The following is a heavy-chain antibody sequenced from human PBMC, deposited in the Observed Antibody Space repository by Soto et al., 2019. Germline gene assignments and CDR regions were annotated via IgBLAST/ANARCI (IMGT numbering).Heavy chain of an antibody. Sequence: ASVKVSCKASGFTFTSSAMQWVRQARGQRLEWIGWIVVGSGNTNYAQKFQERVTITRDMSTSTAYMELSSLRSEDTAVYYCAAVVATDDGPGTPYFDYWGQGTLVTVSS. CDR1: GFTFTSSA. CDR2: IVVGSGNT. D-gene: IGHD5-12*01. J-gene: IGHJ4*02. V-gene: IGHV1-58*02. CDR3: AAVVATDDGPGTPYFDY.